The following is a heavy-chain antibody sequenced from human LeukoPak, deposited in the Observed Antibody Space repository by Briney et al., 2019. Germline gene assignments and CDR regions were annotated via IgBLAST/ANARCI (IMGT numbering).Heavy chain of an antibody. J-gene: IGHJ5*02. D-gene: IGHD6-25*01. V-gene: IGHV3-48*03. Sequence: PGGSLRLSCAAFGFIFSNHEMNWVRQAPGKGLEWVSYISSTGRTIYYADSVKGRFTISRDNAKNSVFLQMNSLRGEDTAVYYCARTLIAAVGASKNWLDPWGQGTLVTVSS. CDR3: ARTLIAAVGASKNWLDP. CDR2: ISSTGRTI. CDR1: GFIFSNHE.